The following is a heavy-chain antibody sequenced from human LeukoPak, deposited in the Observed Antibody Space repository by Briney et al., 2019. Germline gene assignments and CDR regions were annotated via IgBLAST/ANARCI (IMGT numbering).Heavy chain of an antibody. J-gene: IGHJ6*03. Sequence: GGSLRLSCAASGFTFSTYNIHWVRQAPGKGLEWVSSITSSSSYIYYADSVKGRFTISRDNAKNSLYPQMNSLRAEDTAVYYCARDPYSGGYGDYYYYYMDLWGQGTTVTISS. CDR1: GFTFSTYN. V-gene: IGHV3-21*01. D-gene: IGHD1-26*01. CDR3: ARDPYSGGYGDYYYYYMDL. CDR2: ITSSSSYI.